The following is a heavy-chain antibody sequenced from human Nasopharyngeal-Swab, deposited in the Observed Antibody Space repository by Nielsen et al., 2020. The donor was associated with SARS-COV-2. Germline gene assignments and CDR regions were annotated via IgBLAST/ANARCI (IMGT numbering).Heavy chain of an antibody. CDR1: GFTFSKFW. Sequence: GESLKISCAASGFTFSKFWMNWVRQAPGKGLEWVANIKEDGSEAHYVGSVRGRFTISRDNAKNSLYLQMNSLRAEDTAVYYCARGRAQLWSRVNGMDVWGQGTTVTVSS. V-gene: IGHV3-7*01. CDR2: IKEDGSEA. D-gene: IGHD5-18*01. CDR3: ARGRAQLWSRVNGMDV. J-gene: IGHJ6*02.